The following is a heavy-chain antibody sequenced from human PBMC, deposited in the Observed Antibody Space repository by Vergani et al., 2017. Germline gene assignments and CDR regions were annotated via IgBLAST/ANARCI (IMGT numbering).Heavy chain of an antibody. V-gene: IGHV4-30-4*01. CDR1: GGSISSGDYY. CDR3: AREHAVGYGSSTSCYLDWFYP. CDR2: IYYSGST. Sequence: QVQLQESGPGLVKPSQTLSLTCTVSGGSISSGDYYWSWIRQPPGKGLEWIGYIYYSGSTYYNPSLKSRVTISVDTSTNQFSLKLSSVTAADTALYYWAREHAVGYGSSTSCYLDWFYPWGQGTLVTVSS. J-gene: IGHJ5*02. D-gene: IGHD2-2*03.